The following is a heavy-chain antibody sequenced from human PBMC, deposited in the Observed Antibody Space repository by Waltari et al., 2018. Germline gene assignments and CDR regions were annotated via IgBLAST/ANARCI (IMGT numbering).Heavy chain of an antibody. Sequence: QVQLQQCGAGLLKPSETLSLTCRVYGWSFRGNNWSWIRQSPGKGLEWLGEINHSGNTKYNPSLKSRVTMSVDTFKNYFSLNLTSVTAADTAVYYCARGRIAVAGFDYWGQGTLVTVSS. CDR3: ARGRIAVAGFDY. V-gene: IGHV4-34*01. J-gene: IGHJ4*02. D-gene: IGHD6-19*01. CDR2: INHSGNT. CDR1: GWSFRGNN.